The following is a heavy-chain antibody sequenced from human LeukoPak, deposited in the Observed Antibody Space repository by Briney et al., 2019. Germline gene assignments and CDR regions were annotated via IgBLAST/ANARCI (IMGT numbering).Heavy chain of an antibody. CDR3: ARGGYSNYANWFDP. V-gene: IGHV4-38-2*02. J-gene: IGHJ5*02. CDR2: IYRSGST. Sequence: SETLSLTCTVSGYSISSGYYWGWIRQPPGKGLEWIGSIYRSGSTYYNPSLKSRVTISVDTSKNQFSLKLSSVTAADTAVYYCARGGYSNYANWFDPWGQGTLVTVSS. CDR1: GYSISSGYY. D-gene: IGHD4-11*01.